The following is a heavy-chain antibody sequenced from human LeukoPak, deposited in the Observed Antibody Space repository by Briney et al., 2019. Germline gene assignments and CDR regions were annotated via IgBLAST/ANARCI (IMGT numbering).Heavy chain of an antibody. CDR2: IYYSGST. J-gene: IGHJ4*02. V-gene: IGHV4-39*01. CDR3: ARHGHHGDHDY. CDR1: VGSISSSSSY. Sequence: SGTLCLTCTVSVGSISSSSSYWGWIRQPPGRGLEWNGSIYYSGSTYYNPSLKSRVTISVDTSKNQFSLKLTSVTAADTAVYYCARHGHHGDHDYWGQGTLVTVSS. D-gene: IGHD2-21*02.